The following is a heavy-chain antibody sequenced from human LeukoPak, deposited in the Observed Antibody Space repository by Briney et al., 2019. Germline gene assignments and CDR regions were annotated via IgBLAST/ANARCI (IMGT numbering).Heavy chain of an antibody. CDR1: GFTVSSNY. Sequence: GGSLRLSCAASGFTVSSNYMSWVRQAPGKGLEWVSVIYSGGTTYYADSVKGRFTISRDNSKNTLYLQMNSLRAEDTAVYYCARDVVGYQRGYFDYWGQGTLVTVSS. V-gene: IGHV3-53*01. D-gene: IGHD5-18*01. CDR3: ARDVVGYQRGYFDY. J-gene: IGHJ4*02. CDR2: IYSGGTT.